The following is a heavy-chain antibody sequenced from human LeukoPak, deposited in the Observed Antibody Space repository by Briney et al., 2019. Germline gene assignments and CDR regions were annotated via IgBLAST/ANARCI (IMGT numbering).Heavy chain of an antibody. D-gene: IGHD5-18*01. CDR2: ISNTGGTT. V-gene: IGHV3-23*01. Sequence: TGGSLRLSCAASGFTFSSYAMTWVRQAPGKGLEWVSTISNTGGTTYYADSVKGRFTISRDNSKYTVYLQMNSLRAEDTAVYYCAKDGYDYGQFDYWGQGTLVTVSS. J-gene: IGHJ4*02. CDR3: AKDGYDYGQFDY. CDR1: GFTFSSYA.